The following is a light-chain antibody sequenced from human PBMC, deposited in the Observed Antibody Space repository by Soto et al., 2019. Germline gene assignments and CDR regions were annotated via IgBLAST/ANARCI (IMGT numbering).Light chain of an antibody. CDR3: QQYTSWPIT. Sequence: EIVLTQSPASLSFSPGGRATLSCRASQTVGHSLAWYQHRPGQAPRLLISQASNGATGVPSRFGGSGSGTDFTLTINSLEPEDFAVYYCQQYTSWPITFGQGTRLEIK. J-gene: IGKJ5*01. CDR2: QAS. V-gene: IGKV3-11*01. CDR1: QTVGHS.